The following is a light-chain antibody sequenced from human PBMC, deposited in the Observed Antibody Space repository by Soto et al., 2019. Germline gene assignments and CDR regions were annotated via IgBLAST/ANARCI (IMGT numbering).Light chain of an antibody. CDR1: SSNIGSNT. J-gene: IGLJ2*01. CDR2: SNN. CDR3: AAWDDSLNGVV. Sequence: QSVLTQPPSASGTPGQRVTISCSGSSSNIGSNTVNCYQQLPGKAPKLLIYSNNQRPSGVPDRFSGSKSGTSASLAISGLQSEDEADYYCAAWDDSLNGVVFGGGTQLTVL. V-gene: IGLV1-44*01.